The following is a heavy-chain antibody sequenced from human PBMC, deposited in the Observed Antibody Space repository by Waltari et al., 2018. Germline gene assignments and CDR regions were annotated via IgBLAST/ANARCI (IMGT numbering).Heavy chain of an antibody. CDR2: IYYSGST. CDR3: ARKLYGYYYYMDV. CDR1: GGSISSYY. Sequence: QVQLQESGPGLVKPSETLSLTCTVSGGSISSYYWGWIRQPPGKGLEWIGYIYYSGSTNYHPSLKSRVTISVDTSKNQFSLKLSSVTAADTAVYYCARKLYGYYYYMDVWGKGTTVTVSS. J-gene: IGHJ6*03. D-gene: IGHD3-16*01. V-gene: IGHV4-59*01.